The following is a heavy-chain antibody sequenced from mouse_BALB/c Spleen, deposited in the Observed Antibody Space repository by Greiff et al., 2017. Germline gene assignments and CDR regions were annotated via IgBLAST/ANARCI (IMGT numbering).Heavy chain of an antibody. J-gene: IGHJ2*01. D-gene: IGHD1-1*01. V-gene: IGHV5-4*02. CDR2: ISDGGSYT. Sequence: EVKLVESGGGLVKPGGSLKLSCAASGFAFSDYYMYWVRQTPEKRLEWVATISDGGSYTYYPDSVKGRFTISRDNAKNNLYLQMSSLKSEDTAMYYCARGLIITTVGATDWGQGTTLTVSS. CDR1: GFAFSDYY. CDR3: ARGLIITTVGATD.